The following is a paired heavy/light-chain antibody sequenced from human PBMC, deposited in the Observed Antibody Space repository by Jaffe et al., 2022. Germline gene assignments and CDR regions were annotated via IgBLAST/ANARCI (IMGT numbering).Light chain of an antibody. CDR2: EVS. J-gene: IGLJ2*01. CDR3: SSYTSSNTRV. CDR1: SSDVGSYNR. Sequence: QSALTQPPSVSGSPGQSVTISCTGTSSDVGSYNRVSWYQQAPGTAPKLLISEVSYRPSGVPDRFSGSKSGNTASLTISGLQAEDEGDYYCSSYTSSNTRVFGGGTKVTVL. V-gene: IGLV2-18*02.
Heavy chain of an antibody. Sequence: EVQLLEPGGGLIQPGGSLRLSCAVSGFNFRLYAMSWVRQAPGKGLEWVSGISTSSTGGKTYYADSVKGRSTISRDTSDNTLYLQMSSLRAEDTAVYYCAKERYCSTTACSESGAFDYWGQGTLVTVSS. CDR3: AKERYCSTTACSESGAFDY. J-gene: IGHJ4*02. CDR1: GFNFRLYA. CDR2: ISTSSTGGKT. V-gene: IGHV3-23*01. D-gene: IGHD2-2*01.